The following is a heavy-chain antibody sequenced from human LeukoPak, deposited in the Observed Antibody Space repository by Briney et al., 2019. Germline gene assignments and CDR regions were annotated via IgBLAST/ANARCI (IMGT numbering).Heavy chain of an antibody. J-gene: IGHJ4*02. CDR3: AKDRSCISDVCHGDFDY. V-gene: IGHV3-23*01. CDR1: GFIFSCQA. CDR2: LSDSSSST. Sequence: HPGGPLRHSRSPSGFIFSCQAMIEVRPAPGKRLEGFSTLSDSSSSTYYADSVKGRFTNSRDNSKNTVYLQMNSLRADDKAVYYCAKDRSCISDVCHGDFDYWGQGTLVTVSS. D-gene: IGHD2-8*01.